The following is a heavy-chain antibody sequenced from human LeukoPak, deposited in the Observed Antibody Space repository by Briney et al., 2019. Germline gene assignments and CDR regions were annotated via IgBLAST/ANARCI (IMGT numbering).Heavy chain of an antibody. CDR2: IYSSGNT. D-gene: IGHD3-3*01. CDR3: ARVALITIHENDAFDI. J-gene: IGHJ3*02. CDR1: GGSIISNRHY. Sequence: KASQTLSLTCTVSGGSIISNRHYWSWIRQPAGKGLEWIGHIYSSGNTKYNPSLKSRLTMSIDSSKNQFSLILTSVTAADTAVYYCARVALITIHENDAFDIWGQGTVVTVSS. V-gene: IGHV4-61*09.